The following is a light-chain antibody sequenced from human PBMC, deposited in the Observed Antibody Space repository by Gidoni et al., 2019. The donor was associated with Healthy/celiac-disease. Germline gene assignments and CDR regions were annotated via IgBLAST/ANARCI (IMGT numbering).Light chain of an antibody. CDR2: AAS. CDR1: QSISSY. J-gene: IGKJ2*01. CDR3: QQSYSTFH. Sequence: DIQMTQSPSSLSASVGDRVTITCRASQSISSYLNWYQQKPGKAPKLLIYAASSLQSGVPSRFSGSGSGTDFTLTISSLQPEDFATYYCQQSYSTFHFGQXTKLEIK. V-gene: IGKV1-39*01.